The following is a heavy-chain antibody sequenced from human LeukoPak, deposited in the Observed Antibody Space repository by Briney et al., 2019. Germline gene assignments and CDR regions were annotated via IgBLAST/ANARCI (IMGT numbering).Heavy chain of an antibody. V-gene: IGHV3-21*01. CDR3: AREYSSGSSGFDY. J-gene: IGHJ4*02. D-gene: IGHD6-19*01. CDR2: ISSSSSYI. CDR1: GFTFSSYS. Sequence: GGSLRLSCAASGFTFSSYSMNWVRQAPGKGLVWVSSISSSSSYIYYADSVKGRFTISRDNAKNSLYLQMNSLRAEDTAVYYCAREYSSGSSGFDYWGQGTLVTVSS.